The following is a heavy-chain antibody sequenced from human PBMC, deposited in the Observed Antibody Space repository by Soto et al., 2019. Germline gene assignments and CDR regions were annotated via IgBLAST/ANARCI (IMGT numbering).Heavy chain of an antibody. CDR1: GGTFSSYA. Sequence: SLKVSCKASGGTFSSYAISWVRQAPGQGLEWMGGIIPIFGTANYAQKFQGRVTITADESTSTAYMELSSLRSEDTAVYYCARGRKRYCSGGSCYSVFYWFDPWGQGTLVTVSS. D-gene: IGHD2-15*01. V-gene: IGHV1-69*13. J-gene: IGHJ5*02. CDR2: IIPIFGTA. CDR3: ARGRKRYCSGGSCYSVFYWFDP.